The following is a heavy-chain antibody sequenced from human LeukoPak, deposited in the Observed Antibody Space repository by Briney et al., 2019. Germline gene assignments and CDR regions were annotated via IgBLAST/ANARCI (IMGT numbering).Heavy chain of an antibody. J-gene: IGHJ4*02. CDR2: IYYSGAT. V-gene: IGHV4-39*01. Sequence: SETLSLTCTVSGGSISNYYWGWIRQPPGKGLEWVGSIYYSGATYYNASLKSRVTISVDTSKNQFSLNLNSVTAADTAVYYCAIDTVRGFQYWGQGTLVTVSS. CDR1: GGSISNYY. CDR3: AIDTVRGFQY.